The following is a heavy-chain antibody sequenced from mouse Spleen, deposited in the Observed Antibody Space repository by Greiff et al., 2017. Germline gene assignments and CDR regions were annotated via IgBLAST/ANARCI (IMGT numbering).Heavy chain of an antibody. J-gene: IGHJ3*01. CDR2: IDPENGDT. CDR3: TRGVFDYGSSPFAY. D-gene: IGHD1-1*01. Sequence: VQLQQSGAELVRPGASVKLSCTASGFNIKDDYMHWVKQRPEQGLEWLGWIDPENGDTEYASKFQGKATITADTSSNTAYLQLSSLTSEDTAVYYCTRGVFDYGSSPFAYWGQGTLVTVSA. V-gene: IGHV14-4*01. CDR1: GFNIKDDY.